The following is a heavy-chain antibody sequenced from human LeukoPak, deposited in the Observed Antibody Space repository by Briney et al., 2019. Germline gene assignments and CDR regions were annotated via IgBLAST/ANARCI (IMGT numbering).Heavy chain of an antibody. J-gene: IGHJ4*02. CDR1: VYTFTGYY. CDR3: ARGGYSSGWSHFDY. V-gene: IGHV1-2*02. CDR2: INPNSGGT. Sequence: GASVKVSCKASVYTFTGYYMHWVRQAPGQGLEWMGWINPNSGGTNYAQKFQGRVTMTRDTSISTAYMELSRLRSDDTAVYYCARGGYSSGWSHFDYWGQGTLVTVSS. D-gene: IGHD6-19*01.